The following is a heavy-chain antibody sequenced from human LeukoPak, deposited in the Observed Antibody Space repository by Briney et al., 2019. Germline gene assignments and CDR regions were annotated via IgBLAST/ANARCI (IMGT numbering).Heavy chain of an antibody. Sequence: GGSLRLSCAASGFTFSSYGMHWVRQAPGKGLEWVAFIRYDGSNKYYADSVKGRFTISRDNSKNTLYLQMNSLRAEDTAVYYCAKGPDILTGYSPYLIDYWGQGTLVTVSS. CDR2: IRYDGSNK. CDR3: AKGPDILTGYSPYLIDY. J-gene: IGHJ4*02. D-gene: IGHD3-9*01. CDR1: GFTFSSYG. V-gene: IGHV3-30*02.